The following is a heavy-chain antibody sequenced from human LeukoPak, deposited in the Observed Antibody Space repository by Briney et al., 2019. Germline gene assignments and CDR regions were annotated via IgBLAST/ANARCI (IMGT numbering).Heavy chain of an antibody. V-gene: IGHV3-48*01. J-gene: IGHJ4*02. CDR3: ARDRSYYDSSVFDY. CDR1: GFTFSSYS. CDR2: ISSSSSTI. Sequence: GGSLRLSCAASGFTFSSYSMNWVRQAPGKGLEWVSYISSSSSTIYYADSVKGRFTISRDNAKNSLYLQMNSLRAEDTAVYYCARDRSYYDSSVFDYWGQGTLVTVSS. D-gene: IGHD3-22*01.